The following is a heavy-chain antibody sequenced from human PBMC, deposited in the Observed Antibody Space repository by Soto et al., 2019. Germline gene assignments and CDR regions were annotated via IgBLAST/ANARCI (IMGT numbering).Heavy chain of an antibody. CDR3: AREGNLGRWLQPLDF. J-gene: IGHJ4*02. Sequence: SETLSLTCTVSGGSVSTSSDFWDWLRQPPGKGLEWIGSISYSGSTYYNPSLKSRVTISIDTSKNQFSLKLISVTAADTAKYFCAREGNLGRWLQPLDFWGQGTLVTVSS. CDR2: ISYSGST. D-gene: IGHD5-12*01. V-gene: IGHV4-39*07. CDR1: GGSVSTSSDF.